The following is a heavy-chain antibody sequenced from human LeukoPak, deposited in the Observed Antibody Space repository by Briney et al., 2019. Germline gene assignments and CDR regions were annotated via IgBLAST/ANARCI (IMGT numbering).Heavy chain of an antibody. CDR3: ARGRYYGMDV. CDR2: INSSGDYT. Sequence: PGGSLRLSCAASEFSFSSHSMNWVRQAPGKGLEWVSTINSSGDYTCYADSVKGRFTISRDNAKNTLYLQMNNLRAEDTAVYYCARGRYYGMDVWGQGTTVTVSS. J-gene: IGHJ6*02. CDR1: EFSFSSHS. V-gene: IGHV3-21*01.